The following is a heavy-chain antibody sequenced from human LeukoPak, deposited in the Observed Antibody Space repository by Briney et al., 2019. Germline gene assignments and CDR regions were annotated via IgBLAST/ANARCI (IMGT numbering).Heavy chain of an antibody. D-gene: IGHD2-21*02. Sequence: SETLSLTCAVCGGSFSGHYWSWIRQPPGKGLEWIGEIHDSGGTNYNPSLTSRVTISQDTSKSQFSLRLSSVTAADTALYYCARGLVVVTTYAFDIWGQGTLVTVSS. V-gene: IGHV4-34*01. J-gene: IGHJ3*02. CDR1: GGSFSGHY. CDR2: IHDSGGT. CDR3: ARGLVVVTTYAFDI.